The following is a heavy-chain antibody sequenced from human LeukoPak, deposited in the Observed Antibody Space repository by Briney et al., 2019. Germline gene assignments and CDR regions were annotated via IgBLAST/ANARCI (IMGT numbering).Heavy chain of an antibody. J-gene: IGHJ3*02. CDR2: IKQDGSEK. V-gene: IGHV3-7*01. Sequence: GGSLRLSCAASGFTFSSYWMSWVRQAPGKGLEWVANIKQDGSEKYYVDSVKGRFTIYRDNAKNSLYLQMNSLRAEDTAVYYCARVGIAAAVGAFDIWGQGTMVTVSS. D-gene: IGHD6-13*01. CDR1: GFTFSSYW. CDR3: ARVGIAAAVGAFDI.